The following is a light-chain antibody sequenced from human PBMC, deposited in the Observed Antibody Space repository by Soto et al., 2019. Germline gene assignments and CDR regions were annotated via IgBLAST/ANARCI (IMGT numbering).Light chain of an antibody. CDR3: QQRHMWPIT. Sequence: DIVLTQSPGTLSLSPGERAILSCRASQSFRGLLAWYQQKPGQAPRLLIYDAYNRATGIPPRFSGSGSGTDFTLTISSLEPEDSAVYYCQQRHMWPITFGQGTRLEIK. CDR1: QSFRGL. J-gene: IGKJ5*01. V-gene: IGKV3-11*01. CDR2: DAY.